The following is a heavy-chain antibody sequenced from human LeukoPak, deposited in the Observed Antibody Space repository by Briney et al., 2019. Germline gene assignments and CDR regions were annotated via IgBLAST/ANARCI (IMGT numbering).Heavy chain of an antibody. V-gene: IGHV4-59*01. D-gene: IGHD3-9*01. CDR1: GGSINKYY. CDR3: AKGRKDFDTNLGPFDS. CDR2: VHDSAGT. Sequence: TSETLSLTCTVSGGSINKYYWGWIRQSPGKGLEWLGYVHDSAGTIYNPSLKSRVTISVGTSKTQFSLKVTSVTTADTAVYYCAKGRKDFDTNLGPFDSWGQGILVTVSS. J-gene: IGHJ4*02.